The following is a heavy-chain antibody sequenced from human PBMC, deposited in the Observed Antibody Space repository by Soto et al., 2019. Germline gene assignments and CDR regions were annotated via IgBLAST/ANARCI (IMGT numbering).Heavy chain of an antibody. CDR3: GRGGVLTSVKYCSSTSCFPPYDY. CDR2: IYGGAST. Sequence: GGSLRLSCAVSGFTVSSNYMSWVRQAPGKGLEWVSVIYGGASTYYANSVKGRFTISRDNFKNTLYLQMNSLRAEDTAVYYCGRGGVLTSVKYCSSTSCFPPYDYWGQGTLVTVSS. J-gene: IGHJ4*02. D-gene: IGHD2-2*01. V-gene: IGHV3-66*01. CDR1: GFTVSSNY.